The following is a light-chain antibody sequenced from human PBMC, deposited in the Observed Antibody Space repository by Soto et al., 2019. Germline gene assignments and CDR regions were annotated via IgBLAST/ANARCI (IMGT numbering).Light chain of an antibody. CDR1: QSVSSY. CDR3: QQRSNSDVT. J-gene: IGKJ3*01. CDR2: DAS. Sequence: EIVLTQSPATLSLSPGERATLSCRASQSVSSYLAWYQQKPGQAPRLLIYDASNRATGIPARFSGSWSGTDFTLTISSLEPEDFAVYYCQQRSNSDVTFGPGTKVDIK. V-gene: IGKV3-11*01.